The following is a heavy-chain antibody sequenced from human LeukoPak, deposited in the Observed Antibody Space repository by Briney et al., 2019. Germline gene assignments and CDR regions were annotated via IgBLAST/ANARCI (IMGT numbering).Heavy chain of an antibody. Sequence: QPGRSLRLSCAASGFTFDDYAMHWVRQAPGKGLEWVSGISWNSGSIGYADSVKGRFTISRDNSKNTLYLQMNSLRAEDTAVYYCAREGVVTLSPYYYYGMDVWGQGTTVTVSS. J-gene: IGHJ6*02. V-gene: IGHV3-9*01. D-gene: IGHD3-3*01. CDR3: AREGVVTLSPYYYYGMDV. CDR2: ISWNSGSI. CDR1: GFTFDDYA.